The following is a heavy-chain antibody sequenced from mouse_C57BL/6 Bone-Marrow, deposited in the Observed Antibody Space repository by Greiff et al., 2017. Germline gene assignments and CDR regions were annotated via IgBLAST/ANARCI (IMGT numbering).Heavy chain of an antibody. CDR1: GYTFTSYW. Sequence: QVQLKQPGAELVRPGSSVKLSCKASGYTFTSYWMPWVKQRPIQGLEWIGNIDPSDSETHYNQKFKDKATLTVDKSSSTAYMQLSSLTSEDSAVYYCARSGYYGNYGFAYWGQGTLVTVSA. D-gene: IGHD2-1*01. V-gene: IGHV1-52*01. CDR2: IDPSDSET. CDR3: ARSGYYGNYGFAY. J-gene: IGHJ3*01.